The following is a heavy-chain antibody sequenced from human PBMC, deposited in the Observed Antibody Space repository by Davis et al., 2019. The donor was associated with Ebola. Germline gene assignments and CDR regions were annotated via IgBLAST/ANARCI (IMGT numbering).Heavy chain of an antibody. D-gene: IGHD5/OR15-5a*01. J-gene: IGHJ4*02. CDR1: GFTFSSYG. Sequence: PGGSLRLSCAASGFTFSSYGMHWVRQAPGKGLEWVAVISYDGSNKYYADSVKGRFSISRDNSKNTLFLQINGLRAEDTALYYCSKGIYLLDYWGQGTLVTVSS. CDR2: ISYDGSNK. CDR3: SKGIYLLDY. V-gene: IGHV3-30*12.